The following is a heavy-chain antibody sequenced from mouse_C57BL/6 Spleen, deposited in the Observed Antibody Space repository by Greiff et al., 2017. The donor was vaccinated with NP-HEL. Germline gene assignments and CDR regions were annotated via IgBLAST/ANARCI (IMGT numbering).Heavy chain of an antibody. V-gene: IGHV5-17*01. CDR2: ISSGSSTI. CDR3: ARAGWLGYYFDY. Sequence: EVKLMESGGGLVKPGGSLKLSCAASGFTFSDYGMHWVRQAPEKGLEWVAYISSGSSTIYYADTVKGRFTISRDNAKNTLFLQMTSLRSEDTAMYYCARAGWLGYYFDYWGQGTTLTVSS. J-gene: IGHJ2*01. D-gene: IGHD2-3*01. CDR1: GFTFSDYG.